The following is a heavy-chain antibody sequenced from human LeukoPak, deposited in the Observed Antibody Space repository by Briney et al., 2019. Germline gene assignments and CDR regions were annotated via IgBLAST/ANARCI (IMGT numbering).Heavy chain of an antibody. D-gene: IGHD5-12*01. J-gene: IGHJ4*02. CDR3: ARSRGVSGYDFAY. Sequence: GGSLRLSCAASGFTFRSHGMHWVRQAPGKGLEWVAFIWYDGSNKYYTDSVKGRFTISRDNSKNTLYLQMNSLRAEDTAVYYCARSRGVSGYDFAYWGQGTLVTVSS. CDR1: GFTFRSHG. CDR2: IWYDGSNK. V-gene: IGHV3-33*01.